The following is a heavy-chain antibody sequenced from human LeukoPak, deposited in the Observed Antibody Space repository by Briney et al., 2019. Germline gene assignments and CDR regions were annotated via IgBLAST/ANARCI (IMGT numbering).Heavy chain of an antibody. Sequence: ASVKVSCKASGYTFTSYGISWVRQAPGQGLEWMGWISAYNGNTNYAQKLQGRVTMTTDTSTSTAYMELRSLRSDDTAVYYCARGGYYDSSGFYYVSFIFDYWGQGTLVTVSS. CDR2: ISAYNGNT. CDR1: GYTFTSYG. D-gene: IGHD3-22*01. J-gene: IGHJ4*02. CDR3: ARGGYYDSSGFYYVSFIFDY. V-gene: IGHV1-18*01.